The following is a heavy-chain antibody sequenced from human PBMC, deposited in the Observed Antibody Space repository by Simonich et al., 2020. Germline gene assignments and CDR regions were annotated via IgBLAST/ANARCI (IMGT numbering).Heavy chain of an antibody. D-gene: IGHD5-12*01. J-gene: IGHJ4*02. CDR1: GYTFTGNY. CDR2: INPNSGGT. V-gene: IGHV1-2*02. Sequence: QVQLVQSGAEVKKPGASVKVSCKASGYTFTGNYMHWVRQAPGQGLEWMGWINPNSGGTNYTQKVQGRVTMTRDTSISTAYMELSRLRSDDTAVYYCASSKLATIDYWGQGTLVTVSS. CDR3: ASSKLATIDY.